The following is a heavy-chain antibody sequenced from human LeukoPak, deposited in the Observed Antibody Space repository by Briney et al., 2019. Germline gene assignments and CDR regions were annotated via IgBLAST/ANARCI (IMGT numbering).Heavy chain of an antibody. CDR2: LHYSGST. CDR3: ARGQYSGSCFDN. D-gene: IGHD1-26*01. CDR1: GGSINNYY. J-gene: IGHJ4*02. Sequence: SETLSLTCTVSGGSINNYYWSWIRQPPGKGLDWIGYLHYSGSTSYNPSLKSRVTISVDTSKNQFSLKLSSVTAADTAVYYCARGQYSGSCFDNWGQGSLVTVSS. V-gene: IGHV4-59*01.